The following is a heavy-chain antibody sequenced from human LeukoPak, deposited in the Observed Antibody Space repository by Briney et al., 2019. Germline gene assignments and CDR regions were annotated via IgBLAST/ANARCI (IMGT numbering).Heavy chain of an antibody. CDR3: ARDPQQWLVFKYFQH. J-gene: IGHJ1*01. D-gene: IGHD6-19*01. Sequence: GGSLRLSCAASGFTFSSYAMHWVRQAPGKGLEWVAVISYDGNNKYYADSVKGRFTISRDNSKNTLYLQMNSLRAEDTAVYYCARDPQQWLVFKYFQHWGQGTLVTVSS. CDR1: GFTFSSYA. V-gene: IGHV3-30-3*01. CDR2: ISYDGNNK.